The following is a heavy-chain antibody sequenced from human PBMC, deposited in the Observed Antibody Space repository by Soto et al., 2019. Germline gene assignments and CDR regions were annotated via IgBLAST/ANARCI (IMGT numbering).Heavy chain of an antibody. CDR1: GYTFTSYD. CDR2: MNPNSGNT. V-gene: IGHV1-8*01. D-gene: IGHD6-19*01. Sequence: ASVKVSCKASGYTFTSYDINWVRQATGQGLEWMGWMNPNSGNTGYAQKFQGRVTMTRNTSISTAYMELSSLRSEGTAVYYCARGAVAGRWFDYYYYGMDVWGQGTTVTVSS. J-gene: IGHJ6*02. CDR3: ARGAVAGRWFDYYYYGMDV.